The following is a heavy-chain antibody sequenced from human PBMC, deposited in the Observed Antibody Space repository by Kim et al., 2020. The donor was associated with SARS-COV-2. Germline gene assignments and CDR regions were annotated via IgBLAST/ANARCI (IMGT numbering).Heavy chain of an antibody. V-gene: IGHV1-18*01. J-gene: IGHJ4*02. D-gene: IGHD6-13*01. Sequence: NYAQNLQGRGTMTTDTSTSTAYMELRSLRSDDTAVYYCARDGYSSSWYGYWGQGTLVTVSS. CDR3: ARDGYSSSWYGY.